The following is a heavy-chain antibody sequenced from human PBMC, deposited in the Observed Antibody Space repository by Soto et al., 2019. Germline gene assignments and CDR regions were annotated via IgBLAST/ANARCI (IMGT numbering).Heavy chain of an antibody. D-gene: IGHD2-21*02. CDR1: GGSISGDYYH. J-gene: IGHJ6*02. V-gene: IGHV4-30-4*08. Sequence: QVQLQQSGPGLVKPSQTLSLTCTVSGGSISGDYYHWTWIRQSPGKGLEWIGYIHFSGSVLYNPSFKSRPPLSVDTSKNQFSLHLRSVTAADTAVYFCAREDDGGDRDYYGLDVWGQGTTVTVSS. CDR2: IHFSGSV. CDR3: AREDDGGDRDYYGLDV.